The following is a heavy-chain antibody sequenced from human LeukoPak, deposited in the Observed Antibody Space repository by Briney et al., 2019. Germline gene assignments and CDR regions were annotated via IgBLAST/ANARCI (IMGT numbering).Heavy chain of an antibody. CDR3: ARVDYRGGGYFMDV. Sequence: GGSLRLSCAASGFTFSSYAMHWVRQAPGKGLEWVAVISYDGSNKYYADSVKGRFTISRDNSKNTLYLQMNSLRAEDTAVYYCARVDYRGGGYFMDVWGRGTPVTVSS. CDR2: ISYDGSNK. D-gene: IGHD4-11*01. J-gene: IGHJ6*03. V-gene: IGHV3-30*04. CDR1: GFTFSSYA.